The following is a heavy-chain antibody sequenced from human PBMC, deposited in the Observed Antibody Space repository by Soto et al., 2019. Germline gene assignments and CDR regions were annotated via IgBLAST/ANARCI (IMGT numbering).Heavy chain of an antibody. D-gene: IGHD3-16*01. CDR1: GDSISSGGYY. V-gene: IGHV4-39*01. CDR2: IYFSGTT. CDR3: ARHSGPLYVGYYYDMDV. J-gene: IGHJ6*02. Sequence: SETLSLTCTVSGDSISSGGYYWSWIRQDPGKGLEWIGYIYFSGTTYYNPSLKSRVTISVDTSKNQFSLKLSSVTAADTAVYYCARHSGPLYVGYYYDMDVWGQGTTVTV.